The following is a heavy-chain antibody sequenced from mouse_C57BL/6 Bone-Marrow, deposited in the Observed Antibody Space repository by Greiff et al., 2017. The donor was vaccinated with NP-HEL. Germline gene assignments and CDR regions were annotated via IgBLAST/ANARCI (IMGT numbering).Heavy chain of an antibody. CDR2: INPGSGGT. CDR3: ARSPNYYGSSHWYFDV. J-gene: IGHJ1*03. V-gene: IGHV1-54*01. Sequence: VQLVESGAELVRPGTSVKVSCKASGYAFTNYLIEWVKQRPGQGLEWIGVINPGSGGTNYNEKFKGKATLTADKSSSTAYMQLSSLTSEDSAVYFCARSPNYYGSSHWYFDVWGTGTTVTVSS. D-gene: IGHD1-1*01. CDR1: GYAFTNYL.